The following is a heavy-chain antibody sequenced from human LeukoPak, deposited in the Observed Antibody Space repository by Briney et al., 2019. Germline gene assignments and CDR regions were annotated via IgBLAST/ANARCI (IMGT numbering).Heavy chain of an antibody. CDR1: GYSFIGYY. CDR3: AREWGYSGYDFDY. V-gene: IGHV1-2*06. CDR2: INPNSGTT. J-gene: IGHJ4*02. D-gene: IGHD5-12*01. Sequence: ASVRVSCKASGYSFIGYYMHWMRQALGQGLEWMGRINPNSGTTKYAQKFEGRVTMTRDTSISTAYMELSRLTSDDTAVYYCAREWGYSGYDFDYWGQGTLVT.